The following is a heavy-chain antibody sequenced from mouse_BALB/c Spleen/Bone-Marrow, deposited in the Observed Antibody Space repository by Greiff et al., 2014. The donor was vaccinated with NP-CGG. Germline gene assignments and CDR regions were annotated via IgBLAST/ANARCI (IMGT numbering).Heavy chain of an antibody. CDR1: GFNIKDPY. Sequence: VQLKQSGAELVKPGASVKLSCTTSGFNIKDPYIHWVKRRPEQGLEWIGRIDPANYNTQYDPKFQGKATITADTPSNAAYLQLNSLTSEDTAVYYCATLTGTFDYWGQGTPVTVSA. D-gene: IGHD4-1*01. CDR3: ATLTGTFDY. J-gene: IGHJ3*01. V-gene: IGHV14-3*02. CDR2: IDPANYNT.